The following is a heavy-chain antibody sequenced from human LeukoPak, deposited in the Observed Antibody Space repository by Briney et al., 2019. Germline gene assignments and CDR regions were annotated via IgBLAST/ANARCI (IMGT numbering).Heavy chain of an antibody. CDR1: GGTFSSYA. V-gene: IGHV1-69*01. D-gene: IGHD5-24*01. CDR2: IIPIFGTA. J-gene: IGHJ4*02. Sequence: SVKVSCKASGGTFSSYAISWVRQAPGQGLEWMGGIIPIFGTANYAQKFQGRVTITADESTSTAYMELSSLRSEDTAVYYCARGCRDGYNWYFDYWGQETLVTVSS. CDR3: ARGCRDGYNWYFDY.